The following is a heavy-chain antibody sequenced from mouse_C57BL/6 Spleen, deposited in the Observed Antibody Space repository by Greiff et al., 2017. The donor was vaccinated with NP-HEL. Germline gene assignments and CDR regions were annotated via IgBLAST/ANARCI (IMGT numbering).Heavy chain of an antibody. CDR3: ARRGYYDSAWFAY. V-gene: IGHV1-52*01. Sequence: VQLQQPGAELVRPGSSVKLSCKASGYTFTSYWMHWVKQRPIQGLEWIGNIDPSDSETHYNQKFKDKATLTVDKSSSTAYMQLSSLTSEDSAVYYCARRGYYDSAWFAYWGQGTLVTVSA. CDR2: IDPSDSET. J-gene: IGHJ3*01. CDR1: GYTFTSYW. D-gene: IGHD2-4*01.